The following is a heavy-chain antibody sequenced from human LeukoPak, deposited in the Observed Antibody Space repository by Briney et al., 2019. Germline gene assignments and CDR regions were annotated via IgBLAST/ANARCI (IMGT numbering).Heavy chain of an antibody. V-gene: IGHV3-7*04. J-gene: IGHJ4*02. Sequence: GGSLRLSCAASGFTFSSHWMSWVRQAPGKGLEWVAIINQDGSEKYYVDSVKGRFTISRDNAKNSLYLQMNSLRAEDTAVYYCARDWSGLSTSKDCWGQGTLVTVSS. D-gene: IGHD3-3*01. CDR1: GFTFSSHW. CDR3: ARDWSGLSTSKDC. CDR2: INQDGSEK.